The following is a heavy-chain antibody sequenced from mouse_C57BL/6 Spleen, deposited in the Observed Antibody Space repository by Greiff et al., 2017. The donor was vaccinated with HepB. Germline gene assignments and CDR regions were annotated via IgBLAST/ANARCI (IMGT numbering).Heavy chain of an antibody. V-gene: IGHV1-82*01. Sequence: VKLVESGPELVKPGASVKISCKASGYAFSSSWMNWVKQRPGKGLEWIGRIYPGDGDTNYNGKFKGKATLTADKSSSTAYMQLSSLTSEDSAVYFCARDYYGSNFDYWGQGTTLTVSS. CDR2: IYPGDGDT. CDR3: ARDYYGSNFDY. J-gene: IGHJ2*01. D-gene: IGHD1-1*01. CDR1: GYAFSSSW.